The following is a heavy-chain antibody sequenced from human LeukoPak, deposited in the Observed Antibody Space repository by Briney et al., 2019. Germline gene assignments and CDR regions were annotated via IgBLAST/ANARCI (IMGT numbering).Heavy chain of an antibody. CDR2: IRPSTGDT. Sequence: ASVKVSCKASGYTFTSPGISWVRQAPGQGLEWMGWIRPSTGDTDYALNLQGRVTLTTDTSTSTAYMELRSLRSDDTAVYYCARVRDYLFDYWGQGTLVTVSS. V-gene: IGHV1-18*01. J-gene: IGHJ4*02. CDR1: GYTFTSPG. D-gene: IGHD2/OR15-2a*01. CDR3: ARVRDYLFDY.